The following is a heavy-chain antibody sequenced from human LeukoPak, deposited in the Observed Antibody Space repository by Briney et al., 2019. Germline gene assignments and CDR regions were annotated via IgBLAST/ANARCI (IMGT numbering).Heavy chain of an antibody. CDR1: GYTFTGYY. J-gene: IGHJ4*02. CDR2: INPNSGGT. Sequence: VASVKVSCKASGYTFTGYYMHWVRQAPGQGLEWMGRINPNSGGTNYAQKFQGRVTMTRDTSISTAYMELSRLRSDDTAVYYCARGSLAYYDSSGYYSNYGYWGQGTLVTVSS. CDR3: ARGSLAYYDSSGYYSNYGY. D-gene: IGHD3-22*01. V-gene: IGHV1-2*06.